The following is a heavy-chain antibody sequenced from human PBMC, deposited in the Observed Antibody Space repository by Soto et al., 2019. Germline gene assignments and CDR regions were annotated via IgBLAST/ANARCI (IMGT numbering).Heavy chain of an antibody. J-gene: IGHJ4*02. Sequence: QVQLVQSGAEEKKPGASVKVSCKASGYTFTSYAMHWVRQAPGQRLEWMGWINAGNGNTKYSQKFQGRVTITRDTSASAAYMALRRLRSEDTAVYYCARSPVIAVADYWGQGTLVTVSS. V-gene: IGHV1-3*05. CDR1: GYTFTSYA. D-gene: IGHD6-19*01. CDR2: INAGNGNT. CDR3: ARSPVIAVADY.